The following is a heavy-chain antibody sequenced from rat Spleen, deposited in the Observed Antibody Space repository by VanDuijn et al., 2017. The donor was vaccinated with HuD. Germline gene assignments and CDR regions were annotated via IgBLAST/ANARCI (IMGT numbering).Heavy chain of an antibody. CDR3: ARPTTGIPFNY. CDR1: GFTFSDYT. V-gene: IGHV5-17*01. D-gene: IGHD1-9*01. CDR2: IIYDGTNT. Sequence: VQLVESGGGLVQPGRSLKLSCAASGFTFSDYTMAWVRQAPKKGLEWVAAIIYDGTNTYYRDSVKGRFTISRDNAKSTLYLQMDSLRSEDTAIYYCARPTTGIPFNYWGQGVMVTVSS. J-gene: IGHJ2*01.